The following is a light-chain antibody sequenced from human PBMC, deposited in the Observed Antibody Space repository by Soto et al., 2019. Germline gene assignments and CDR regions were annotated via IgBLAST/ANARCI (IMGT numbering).Light chain of an antibody. V-gene: IGLV1-40*01. Sequence: QSVLTQTPSVSGAPGQRVTISCTGSSSNIGAGYDVHWYQQLPGTAPKLLIYGNSNRPSGVPDRFSGSKSGTSASLAITGLQAEDEADYYCQSHDSSLSVLWVFGGGTKLTVL. J-gene: IGLJ3*02. CDR2: GNS. CDR3: QSHDSSLSVLWV. CDR1: SSNIGAGYD.